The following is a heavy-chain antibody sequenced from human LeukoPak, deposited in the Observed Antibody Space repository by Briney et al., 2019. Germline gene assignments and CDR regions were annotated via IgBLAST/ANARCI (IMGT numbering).Heavy chain of an antibody. CDR2: IYYSGST. CDR3: ARGPQGATLGY. J-gene: IGHJ4*02. CDR1: GDSITNYY. V-gene: IGHV4-59*01. D-gene: IGHD1-26*01. Sequence: PSETLSLTCTVSGDSITNYYWSWIRQPPGKGLEWIGYIYYSGSTNYNPSLKSRVTISVDASKNQFSLKLSSVTAADTAVYYCARGPQGATLGYWGQGTLVTVSS.